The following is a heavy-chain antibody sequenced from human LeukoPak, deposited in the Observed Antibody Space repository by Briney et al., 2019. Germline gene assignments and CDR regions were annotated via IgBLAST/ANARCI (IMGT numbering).Heavy chain of an antibody. Sequence: PGGSLRLSCAASGFTFSYYEMNWVRQAPGKGLEWVAFIRYDGSNKYYADSVKGRFTISRDNSKNTLYLQINSLRAEDTAVYYCAKWASSGYYFHHWGQGTLVTVSS. CDR1: GFTFSYYE. J-gene: IGHJ1*01. CDR3: AKWASSGYYFHH. CDR2: IRYDGSNK. D-gene: IGHD3-22*01. V-gene: IGHV3-30*02.